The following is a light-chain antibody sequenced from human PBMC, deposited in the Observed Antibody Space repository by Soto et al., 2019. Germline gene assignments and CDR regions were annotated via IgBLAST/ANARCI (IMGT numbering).Light chain of an antibody. CDR3: QQYNNWPPWT. CDR2: GAS. Sequence: EIVMTQSPATLSVSPGERATLSCRASQRVSSNLAWYQQKPGQAPRLLIYGASTRATGIPARFSGSASETEFTLTISGLQSEDFAVYYCQQYNNWPPWTFGQGTKFEIK. V-gene: IGKV3-15*01. CDR1: QRVSSN. J-gene: IGKJ1*01.